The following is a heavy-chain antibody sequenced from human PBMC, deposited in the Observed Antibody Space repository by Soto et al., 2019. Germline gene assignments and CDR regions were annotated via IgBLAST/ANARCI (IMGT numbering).Heavy chain of an antibody. Sequence: SLRLSCAASGFTFSSYGMHWVRQAPGKGLEWVAVIWYDGSNKYYADSVKGRFTISRDNSKNTLYLQMNSLRAEDTAVYYCARDPGAVAGFDAFDIWGQGTMVTVSS. CDR3: ARDPGAVAGFDAFDI. J-gene: IGHJ3*02. D-gene: IGHD6-19*01. CDR2: IWYDGSNK. V-gene: IGHV3-33*01. CDR1: GFTFSSYG.